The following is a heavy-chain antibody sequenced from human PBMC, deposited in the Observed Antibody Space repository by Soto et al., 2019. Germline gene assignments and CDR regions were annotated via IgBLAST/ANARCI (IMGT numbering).Heavy chain of an antibody. CDR3: ARSWLPQYCSRTSCYSVDY. J-gene: IGHJ4*02. CDR2: TNAGNGNA. Sequence: QVQLVQSGAEVNKPGASVKLSCKASGYSFTTFGIHWVRQSPGQRPEWMGWTNAGNGNARSSPRVQGRISITQETSGNTVYMALRDIRSEGKTVYYFARSWLPQYCSRTSCYSVDYWGQGTLVTVSS. CDR1: GYSFTTFG. V-gene: IGHV1-3*01. D-gene: IGHD2-2*01.